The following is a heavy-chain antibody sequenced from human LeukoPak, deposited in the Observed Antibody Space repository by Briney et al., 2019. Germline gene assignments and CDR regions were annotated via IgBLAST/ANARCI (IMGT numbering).Heavy chain of an antibody. CDR3: ASVLRFYYDYMDV. J-gene: IGHJ6*03. CDR1: GGSISSYY. Sequence: WETLSLTCTVSGGSISSYYWRWIRQPAGKGLEWIGGIYTSGSTKYNPSLKRRVTMSVDTSKNQFSLKLSSVTAADTAVYYCASVLRFYYDYMDVWGKGTTVTVSS. D-gene: IGHD3-3*01. CDR2: IYTSGST. V-gene: IGHV4-4*07.